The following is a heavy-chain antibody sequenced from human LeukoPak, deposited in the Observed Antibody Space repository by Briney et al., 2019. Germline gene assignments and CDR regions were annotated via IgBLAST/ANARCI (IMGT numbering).Heavy chain of an antibody. Sequence: PGGSLRLSCAASGFTFSSYWMHWVRQAPGKGLVWVSRINSDGSSTSYADSVKGRFTISRDNAKNTLYLQMNSLRAEDTAVYYCAREDYGEKFDAFDIWGQGTMVTVSS. V-gene: IGHV3-74*01. CDR3: AREDYGEKFDAFDI. J-gene: IGHJ3*02. CDR1: GFTFSSYW. D-gene: IGHD4-17*01. CDR2: INSDGSST.